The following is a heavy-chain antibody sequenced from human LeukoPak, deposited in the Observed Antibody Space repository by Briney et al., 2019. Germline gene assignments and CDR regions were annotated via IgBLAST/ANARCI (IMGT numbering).Heavy chain of an antibody. CDR3: ATAATLTTVTTSNYYGMDV. D-gene: IGHD4-11*01. CDR2: ISGSGYSA. J-gene: IGHJ6*02. CDR1: GFTFSSYA. Sequence: PEGSLRLSCAASGFTFSSYAMNWARQGPGKGLEWVSVISGSGYSADNADSVRGRFTISRDNSKNTLYLQMNSLRAEDTALYYCATAATLTTVTTSNYYGMDVWGQGTTVTVSS. V-gene: IGHV3-23*01.